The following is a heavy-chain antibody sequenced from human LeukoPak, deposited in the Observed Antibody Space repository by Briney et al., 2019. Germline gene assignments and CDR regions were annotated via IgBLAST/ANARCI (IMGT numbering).Heavy chain of an antibody. V-gene: IGHV3-48*04. CDR2: ISSSGTI. J-gene: IGHJ4*02. CDR1: GFAFSTYS. Sequence: GGSLRLSCAASGFAFSTYSMNWVRQAPGKGLEWVSYISSSGTIYYADSVKGRFTISRDNAKNSLYLQMNSLRAEDTAVYYCARDQGNWNIDYWGQGTLVTVSS. D-gene: IGHD1/OR15-1a*01. CDR3: ARDQGNWNIDY.